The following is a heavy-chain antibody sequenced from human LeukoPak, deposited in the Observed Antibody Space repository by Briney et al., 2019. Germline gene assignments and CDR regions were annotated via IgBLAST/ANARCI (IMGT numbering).Heavy chain of an antibody. CDR2: IYYSGST. J-gene: IGHJ4*02. V-gene: IGHV4-59*11. D-gene: IGHD6-13*01. CDR3: ARGPGSSWYDFDC. Sequence: SETLSLTCTVSGGSISSHYWSWIRQPPGKGLEWIGYIYYSGSTNYNPSLKSRVTISVDTSRNQFSLKLSSVTAADTAVYYCARGPGSSWYDFDCWGQGTLVTVSS. CDR1: GGSISSHY.